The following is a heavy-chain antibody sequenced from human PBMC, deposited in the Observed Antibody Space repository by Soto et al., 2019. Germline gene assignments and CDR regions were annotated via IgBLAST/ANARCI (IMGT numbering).Heavy chain of an antibody. V-gene: IGHV4-59*01. Sequence: SETLSLTCTVSGDSIIEYYLSWIRQPPGKGLEWIGYIYYSGSTNYNPSLKSRVTISVDTSKNQFSLKLSSVTAADTAVYYCAREYYYDSSGYPRPYFDYWGQGTLVTVSS. CDR3: AREYYYDSSGYPRPYFDY. D-gene: IGHD3-22*01. J-gene: IGHJ4*02. CDR1: GDSIIEYY. CDR2: IYYSGST.